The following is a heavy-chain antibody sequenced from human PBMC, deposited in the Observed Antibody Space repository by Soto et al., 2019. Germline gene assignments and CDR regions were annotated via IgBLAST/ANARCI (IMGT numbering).Heavy chain of an antibody. D-gene: IGHD2-2*01. V-gene: IGHV1-18*01. CDR2: ISAYNGNT. CDR1: GYTFTSYG. J-gene: IGHJ4*02. CDR3: AKSAGFVVVPAAFDY. Sequence: ASVKVSCKASGYTFTSYGISWVRQAPGQGLEWMGWISAYNGNTNYAQKLQGRVTMTTDTSTSTAYMELRSLRSDDTAVYYCAKSAGFVVVPAAFDYWGQGTLVTVSS.